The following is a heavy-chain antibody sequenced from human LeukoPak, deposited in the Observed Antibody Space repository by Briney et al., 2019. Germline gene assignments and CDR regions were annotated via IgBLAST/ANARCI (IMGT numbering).Heavy chain of an antibody. Sequence: PSQTLSLTCTVSGGSISSGGYYWSWIRQHPGKGLEWIEYIYYSGSTYYNPSLKSRVTISVYTSKNQFSLKLSSVTAADTAVYYCARVSVVVPADNWFDPWGQGTLVTVSS. CDR3: ARVSVVVPADNWFDP. J-gene: IGHJ5*02. D-gene: IGHD2-2*01. CDR2: IYYSGST. V-gene: IGHV4-31*03. CDR1: GGSISSGGYY.